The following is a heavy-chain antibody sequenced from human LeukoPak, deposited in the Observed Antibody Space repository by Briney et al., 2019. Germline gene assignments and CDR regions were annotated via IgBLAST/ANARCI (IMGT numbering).Heavy chain of an antibody. CDR3: ARGRGSWYGVYFDY. J-gene: IGHJ4*02. V-gene: IGHV3-21*01. CDR2: ISSSSSYI. Sequence: GGSLRLSCSASGFTFSSYSMNWVRQAPGKGLEWVSSISSSSSYIYYADSVKGRFTISRDNAKNSLYLQMNSLRAEDTAVYYCARGRGSWYGVYFDYWGQGTLVTVSS. D-gene: IGHD6-13*01. CDR1: GFTFSSYS.